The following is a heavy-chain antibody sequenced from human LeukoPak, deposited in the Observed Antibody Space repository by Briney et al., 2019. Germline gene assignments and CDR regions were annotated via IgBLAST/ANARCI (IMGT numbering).Heavy chain of an antibody. CDR1: GGSFSGYY. D-gene: IGHD3-10*01. CDR3: ARGRVGLWFGEKYYYYYYGMDV. V-gene: IGHV4-34*01. CDR2: INHSGST. J-gene: IGHJ6*02. Sequence: SETLSLTCAVSGGSFSGYYWSWIRQPPGKGLEWIGEINHSGSTNYNPSLKSRVTISVDTSKNQFSLKLSSVTAADTAVYYCARGRVGLWFGEKYYYYYYGMDVWGQGTTVTVSS.